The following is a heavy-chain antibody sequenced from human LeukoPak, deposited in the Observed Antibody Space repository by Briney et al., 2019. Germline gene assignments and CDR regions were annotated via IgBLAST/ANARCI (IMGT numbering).Heavy chain of an antibody. Sequence: PSETLSLTCTVSGGSISSYYWSWIRQPPGKGLEWIGYIYYSGSTNYNPSLKSRVTISVDTSKNQFSLKLSSVTAADTAVYYCARATIGYCSSISCRAGYFDYWGQGTLVTDSS. CDR3: ARATIGYCSSISCRAGYFDY. D-gene: IGHD2-2*01. CDR2: IYYSGST. V-gene: IGHV4-59*01. J-gene: IGHJ4*02. CDR1: GGSISSYY.